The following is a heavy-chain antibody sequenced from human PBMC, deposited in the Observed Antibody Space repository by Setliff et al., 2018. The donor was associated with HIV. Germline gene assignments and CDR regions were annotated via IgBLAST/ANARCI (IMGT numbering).Heavy chain of an antibody. CDR1: GFAFSSFG. CDR3: ATHEPGWNALSGGRYFDY. Sequence: GGSLRLSCAASGFAFSSFGMHWVRKAPGKGLEWVAVIWSDGSQKYYADSVTGRFTISRDTSKNTLYLQRNSLKPEDTAVYYCATHEPGWNALSGGRYFDYWGQGTLVTVSS. V-gene: IGHV3-33*08. J-gene: IGHJ4*02. D-gene: IGHD1-1*01. CDR2: IWSDGSQK.